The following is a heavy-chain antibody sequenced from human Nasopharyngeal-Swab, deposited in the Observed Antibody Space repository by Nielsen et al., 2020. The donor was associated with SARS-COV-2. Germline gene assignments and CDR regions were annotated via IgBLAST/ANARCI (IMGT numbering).Heavy chain of an antibody. Sequence: SETLSLTCTVSGGSISSYYWSWIRQPPGKGLEWIGYIYYSGSTNYNPSLKSRVTISVDTSKNQFSLKLSSVTAADTAVYYCARDRAGYCSGGSCYPNAFDIWGQGTMVTVSS. CDR3: ARDRAGYCSGGSCYPNAFDI. J-gene: IGHJ3*02. CDR1: GGSISSYY. D-gene: IGHD2-15*01. CDR2: IYYSGST. V-gene: IGHV4-59*01.